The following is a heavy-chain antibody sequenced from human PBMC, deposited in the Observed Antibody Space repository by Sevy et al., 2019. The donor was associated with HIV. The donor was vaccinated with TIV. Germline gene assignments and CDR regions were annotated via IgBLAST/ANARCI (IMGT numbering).Heavy chain of an antibody. D-gene: IGHD2-15*01. CDR2: IYTSGST. Sequence: SETLSLTCTVSGGSISSGSYYWSWIRQPAGKGLEWIGRIYTSGSTNYNPSLKSRVTMSVDTSKNQFSLRLSSVTAADTAVYYCAREDRRGWPSPPRDAFDIWGQGTMVTVSS. CDR1: GGSISSGSYY. CDR3: AREDRRGWPSPPRDAFDI. J-gene: IGHJ3*02. V-gene: IGHV4-61*02.